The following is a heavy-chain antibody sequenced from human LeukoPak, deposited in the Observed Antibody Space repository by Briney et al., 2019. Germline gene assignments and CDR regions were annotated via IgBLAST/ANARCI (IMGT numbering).Heavy chain of an antibody. CDR1: GFTFSSYD. CDR3: ARRNWGSGGGFDI. CDR2: IGTAVDT. D-gene: IGHD7-27*01. Sequence: GGSLRLSCAASGFTFSSYDMHWVRQITGKGLEWVSAIGTAVDTSYAVSVKGRFTISRENAKNSLYLQMNSLRAGDTAVYYCARRNWGSGGGFDIWGQGTMVTVSS. J-gene: IGHJ3*02. V-gene: IGHV3-13*01.